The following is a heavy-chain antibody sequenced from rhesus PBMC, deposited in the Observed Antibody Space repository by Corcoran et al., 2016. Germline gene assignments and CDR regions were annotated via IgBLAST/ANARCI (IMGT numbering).Heavy chain of an antibody. CDR1: GGSISSSY. Sequence: QLQLQESGPGLVKPSETLSVTCAVSGGSISSSYWSWIRQAPGKGLEWIGNIYGSGSSTNYNPSLKSRVTLSVDTSKTPLSLKLSSVTAADTAVYYCATSGVVTEPNYWGQGVLVTVSS. V-gene: IGHV4-169*01. CDR2: IYGSGSST. D-gene: IGHD3-16*01. J-gene: IGHJ4*01. CDR3: ATSGVVTEPNY.